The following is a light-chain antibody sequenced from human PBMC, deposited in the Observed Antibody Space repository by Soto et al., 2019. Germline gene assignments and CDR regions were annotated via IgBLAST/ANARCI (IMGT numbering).Light chain of an antibody. Sequence: QSVLTQPPSVAAAPRQRGTISCTGSRSNIGAGYDVHWYQHLPGTAPKLLIYANRGRPSGVSDRFSGSKSGTSASLGITGVQDEDEADYYCQSYDRSLRGSLFGGGTQLTVL. CDR3: QSYDRSLRGSL. CDR1: RSNIGAGYD. J-gene: IGLJ2*01. CDR2: ANR. V-gene: IGLV1-40*01.